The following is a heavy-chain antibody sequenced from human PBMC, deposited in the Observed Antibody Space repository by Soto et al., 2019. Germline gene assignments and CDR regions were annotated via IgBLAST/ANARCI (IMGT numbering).Heavy chain of an antibody. CDR2: INYSGST. J-gene: IGHJ4*02. Sequence: SETLSLTCAVYGGSFRGYYWSWIRQPPGKGLEWIGEINYSGSTNYNPSLKSRVTISVDTSKNQFSLKLTSVTAADTAAYYCHVLLWFGEPNPVPASKYYFDYWGQGTLVTVSS. CDR1: GGSFRGYY. CDR3: HVLLWFGEPNPVPASKYYFDY. V-gene: IGHV4-34*01. D-gene: IGHD3-10*01.